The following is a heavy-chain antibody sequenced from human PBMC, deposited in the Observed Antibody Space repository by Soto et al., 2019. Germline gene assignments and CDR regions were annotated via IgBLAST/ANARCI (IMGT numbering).Heavy chain of an antibody. CDR3: ATVGYGSGNNWFDP. CDR1: GYTLTELS. D-gene: IGHD3-10*01. V-gene: IGHV1-24*01. Sequence: ASGKVCCKVSGYTLTELSMHWVRQAPGKGLEWMGGFDPEDGEAIYAQKFQGRVTMTEDTSTDTAYMELSSLRSEDTAVYYCATVGYGSGNNWFDPWGQGTLVTVSS. CDR2: FDPEDGEA. J-gene: IGHJ5*02.